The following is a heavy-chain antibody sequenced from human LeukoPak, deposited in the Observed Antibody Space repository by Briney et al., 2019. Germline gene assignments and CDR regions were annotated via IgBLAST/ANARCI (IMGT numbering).Heavy chain of an antibody. J-gene: IGHJ4*02. Sequence: QPGGSLRLSCAASGFTFSIYAMSWVRQAPGKGLEWVSGISGSGGTTYYADSVKGRFTISRDNSKNTLFLQINSLRAGDTAVYFCANRGLYSTEGSDYWGQGTLVTVSS. CDR2: ISGSGGTT. D-gene: IGHD6-13*01. V-gene: IGHV3-23*01. CDR3: ANRGLYSTEGSDY. CDR1: GFTFSIYA.